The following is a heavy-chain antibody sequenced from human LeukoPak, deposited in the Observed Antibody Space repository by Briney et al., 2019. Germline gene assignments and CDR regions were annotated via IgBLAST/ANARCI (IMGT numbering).Heavy chain of an antibody. Sequence: SETLSLTCAVYGGSFSGYSWSWIRQPPGKGLEWIGEINHSGSTNYNPSLKSRVTISVDTSKNQFSLKLSSVTAADTAVYYCARHGYWFGELLYFDYWGQGTLVTVSS. V-gene: IGHV4-34*01. CDR2: INHSGST. D-gene: IGHD3-10*01. J-gene: IGHJ4*02. CDR3: ARHGYWFGELLYFDY. CDR1: GGSFSGYS.